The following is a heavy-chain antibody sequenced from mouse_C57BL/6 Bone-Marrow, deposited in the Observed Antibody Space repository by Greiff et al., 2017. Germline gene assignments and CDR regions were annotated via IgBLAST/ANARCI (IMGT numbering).Heavy chain of an antibody. CDR1: GYAFSTYW. CDR2: LYPGDGDT. Sequence: QVQLKQSGAELVKPGASVKISCKVSGYAFSTYWMNWVQQRPGKGLEWIGQLYPGDGDTNYNGKFKGKATLTAAKSSSTAYMQLSSLTSEDSAVYFCARDWDYFDYGGQGTTLTVSA. V-gene: IGHV1-80*01. J-gene: IGHJ2*01. CDR3: ARDWDYFDY. D-gene: IGHD4-1*01.